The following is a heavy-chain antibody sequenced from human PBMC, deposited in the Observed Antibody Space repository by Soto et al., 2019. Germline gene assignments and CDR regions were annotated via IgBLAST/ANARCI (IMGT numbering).Heavy chain of an antibody. CDR2: IKQDDSEK. D-gene: IGHD6-6*01. J-gene: IGHJ4*02. Sequence: GGSLRLSCAASGLTFSSYWMSWVRQAPGKGLEWVPNIKQDDSEKYYVDSVKGRVTISRDNDKNSLYLQMNSLSAEDTAVYYCARDRGGSAARPNYYFYYWGKGTLVSVSS. V-gene: IGHV3-7*01. CDR1: GLTFSSYW. CDR3: ARDRGGSAARPNYYFYY.